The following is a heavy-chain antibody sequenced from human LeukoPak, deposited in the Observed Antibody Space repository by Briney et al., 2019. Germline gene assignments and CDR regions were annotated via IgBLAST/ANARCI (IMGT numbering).Heavy chain of an antibody. J-gene: IGHJ6*02. V-gene: IGHV3-23*01. Sequence: GGSLRLSCAASGFTFSSYAMSWVRQAPGKGLEWVSAISGSGGSTYYADSVKGRFTISRDNSKNTLYLQMNSLRAEDTAVYYCARINYYYYGMDVWGQGTTVTVSS. D-gene: IGHD2-15*01. CDR2: ISGSGGST. CDR1: GFTFSSYA. CDR3: ARINYYYYGMDV.